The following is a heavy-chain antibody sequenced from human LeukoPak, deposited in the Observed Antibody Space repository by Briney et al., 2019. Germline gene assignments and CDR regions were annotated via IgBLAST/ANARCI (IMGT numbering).Heavy chain of an antibody. V-gene: IGHV3-73*01. D-gene: IGHD3-16*02. J-gene: IGHJ4*02. Sequence: PGGSLRLSCAASGFTFSGSAMHWVRQASGKGLEWVGRIRSKANSYATAYAASVKGMFTISRDDSKNTAYLQMNSLKTEDTAVYYCTRVIKAHYFDYWGQGTLVTVSS. CDR3: TRVIKAHYFDY. CDR1: GFTFSGSA. CDR2: IRSKANSYAT.